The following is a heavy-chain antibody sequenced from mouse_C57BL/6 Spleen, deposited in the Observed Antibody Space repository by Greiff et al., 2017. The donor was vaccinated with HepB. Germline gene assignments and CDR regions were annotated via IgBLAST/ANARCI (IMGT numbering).Heavy chain of an antibody. Sequence: EVQVVESGGGLVKPGGSLKLSCAASGFTFSDYGMHWVRQAPEKGLEWVAYISSGSSTIYYADTVKGRFTISRDNAKNTLFLQMTSLRSEDTAMYYCARTGTPYYYAMDYWGQGTSVTVSS. V-gene: IGHV5-17*01. CDR1: GFTFSDYG. CDR2: ISSGSSTI. D-gene: IGHD4-1*01. J-gene: IGHJ4*01. CDR3: ARTGTPYYYAMDY.